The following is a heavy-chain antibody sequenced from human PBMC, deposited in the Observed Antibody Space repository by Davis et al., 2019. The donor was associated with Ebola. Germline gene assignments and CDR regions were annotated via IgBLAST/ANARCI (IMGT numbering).Heavy chain of an antibody. J-gene: IGHJ4*02. CDR3: VRHYGGNSPFDY. Sequence: PGGSLRLSCKGSGYSFTSYWISWVRQMPGKGLEWMGRIDCSDSYTNYSPSFQGHVTISVDRSISTAYLQWSSLKASDSAKYYCVRHYGGNSPFDYWGQETLVTVSS. CDR1: GYSFTSYW. V-gene: IGHV5-10-1*01. CDR2: IDCSDSYT. D-gene: IGHD4-23*01.